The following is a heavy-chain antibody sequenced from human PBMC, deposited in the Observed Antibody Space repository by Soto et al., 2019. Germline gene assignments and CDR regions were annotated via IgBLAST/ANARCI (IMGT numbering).Heavy chain of an antibody. D-gene: IGHD3-16*01. CDR3: GKTPKGGGGTIWFDP. Sequence: EVQLLESGGGLVQPGGSLRLSCAASGFTFSSYAMSWVRQAPGKGLEWVSAISGSGGSTYYANSVKGRFTISRDNSKNMLDLQMNGMRAEDTAVYYCGKTPKGGGGTIWFDPWGQGTLVTVSS. CDR1: GFTFSSYA. CDR2: ISGSGGST. V-gene: IGHV3-23*01. J-gene: IGHJ5*02.